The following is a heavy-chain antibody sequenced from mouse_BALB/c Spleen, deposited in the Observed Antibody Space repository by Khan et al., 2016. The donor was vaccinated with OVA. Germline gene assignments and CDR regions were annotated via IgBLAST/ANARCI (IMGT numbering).Heavy chain of an antibody. V-gene: IGHV1-77*01. CDR2: IFPGGGSS. CDR1: GYTFTDYV. D-gene: IGHD1-1*01. Sequence: VKLKQSGPELVKPGASVKMSCKASGYTFTDYVINWVKQRTGQGLEWIGDIFPGGGSSCYNEKFKGKAKLTADKSSNTAYMQLSSLTFEDSAVYFCARGGYSVFAYWGQGTLVTVSA. CDR3: ARGGYSVFAY. J-gene: IGHJ3*01.